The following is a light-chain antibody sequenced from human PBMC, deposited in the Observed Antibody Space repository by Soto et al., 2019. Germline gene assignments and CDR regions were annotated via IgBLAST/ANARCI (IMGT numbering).Light chain of an antibody. Sequence: EIVXTXXXXTLSLSPGERATLSCRASQTISSSYLAWYQQKPGQAPRLLIFGASSRATDIPDRFSGSGSGTDFTLTISRLKPEDFAVYYCQHYDSSPPKYTFGQGTKLEIK. J-gene: IGKJ2*01. CDR3: QHYDSSPPKYT. CDR2: GAS. CDR1: QTISSSY. V-gene: IGKV3-20*01.